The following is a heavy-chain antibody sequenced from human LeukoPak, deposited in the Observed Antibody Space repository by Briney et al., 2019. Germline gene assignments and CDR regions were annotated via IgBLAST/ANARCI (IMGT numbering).Heavy chain of an antibody. CDR1: GGTFSSYA. Sequence: SVKVSCKASGGTFSSYAISWVRQAPGQGLEWVGGIIPIFGTANYAQKFQGRVTITADESTSTAYMELSSLRSEDTAVYYCARDVSVGDWAYFDYWGQGTLVTVSS. V-gene: IGHV1-69*13. CDR3: ARDVSVGDWAYFDY. CDR2: IIPIFGTA. J-gene: IGHJ4*01. D-gene: IGHD3-10*01.